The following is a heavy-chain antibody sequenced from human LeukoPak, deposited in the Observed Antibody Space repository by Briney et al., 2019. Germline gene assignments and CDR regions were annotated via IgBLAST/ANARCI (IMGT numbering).Heavy chain of an antibody. D-gene: IGHD6-19*01. CDR1: GFTFSSYA. CDR3: AKLSRIAVAGTATRLYYFDY. CDR2: ISTGGGST. Sequence: GRSMRLSCAASGFTFSSYAMSWVRQAPGKGLEWVSAISTGGGSTYYADSVKGRFTISRDNSKNTLYLQMNSLRAEDAALYYCAKLSRIAVAGTATRLYYFDYWGKGTLVTVSP. V-gene: IGHV3-23*01. J-gene: IGHJ4*02.